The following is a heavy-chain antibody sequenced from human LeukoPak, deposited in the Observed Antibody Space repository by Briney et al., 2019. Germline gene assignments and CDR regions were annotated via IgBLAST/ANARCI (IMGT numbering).Heavy chain of an antibody. CDR1: GYTFTSYA. D-gene: IGHD3-10*01. CDR2: INTNTGNP. J-gene: IGHJ5*02. CDR3: ARDPTMVRGAATLNWFDP. Sequence: ASVKVSCKASGYTFTSYAMNWVRQAPGQGLEWMGWINTNTGNPTYAQGFTGRFVFSLDTSVSTAYLQISSLEAEDTAVYYCARDPTMVRGAATLNWFDPWGQGTLVTVSS. V-gene: IGHV7-4-1*02.